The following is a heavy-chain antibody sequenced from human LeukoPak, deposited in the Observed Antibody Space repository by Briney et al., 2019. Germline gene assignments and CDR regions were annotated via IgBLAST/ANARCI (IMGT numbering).Heavy chain of an antibody. CDR3: ARGGYSGFDV. V-gene: IGHV3-13*04. Sequence: GGSLRLSCAAPGLTFCTYDMHWVRQATGEVREWVSGICKGGYTYYVGSVTGGYTISREYAKNSLYLQMNRLRSGDTAVYYCARGGYSGFDVWGQGTVVTVSS. CDR1: GLTFCTYD. CDR2: ICKGGYT. J-gene: IGHJ3*01. D-gene: IGHD5-12*01.